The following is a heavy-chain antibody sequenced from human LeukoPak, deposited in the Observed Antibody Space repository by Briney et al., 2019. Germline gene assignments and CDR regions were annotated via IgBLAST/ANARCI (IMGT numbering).Heavy chain of an antibody. J-gene: IGHJ4*02. CDR3: ARLYDRSAYYSRYFDY. V-gene: IGHV5-51*01. Sequence: GESLKISCKGSGYSFTSHWIGWVRQMPGKGLEWMGIIYPGDSDTRYSPSFQGQVTISADKSISTAYLQWSSLKASDTAMYYCARLYDRSAYYSRYFDYWGQGTLVTVSS. D-gene: IGHD3-22*01. CDR1: GYSFTSHW. CDR2: IYPGDSDT.